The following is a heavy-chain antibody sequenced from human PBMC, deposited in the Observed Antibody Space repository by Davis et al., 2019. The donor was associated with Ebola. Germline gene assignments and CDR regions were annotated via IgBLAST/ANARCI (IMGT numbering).Heavy chain of an antibody. CDR2: ISSSSSYI. CDR3: ASERITIFGGAPMDV. Sequence: GESLKISCAASGFTFSSYSMNWVRQAPGKGLEWVSSISSSSSYIYYADSVKGRFTISRDNAKNSLYLQMNSLRAEDTAVYYCASERITIFGGAPMDVWGQGTTVIVSS. J-gene: IGHJ6*02. V-gene: IGHV3-21*01. CDR1: GFTFSSYS. D-gene: IGHD3-3*01.